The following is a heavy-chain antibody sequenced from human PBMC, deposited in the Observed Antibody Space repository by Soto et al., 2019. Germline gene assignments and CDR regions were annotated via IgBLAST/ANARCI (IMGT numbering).Heavy chain of an antibody. Sequence: GPSVKVSCKSSGYSFTTYAIHWVRQAPGQRLEWMGWINVANGNTEYSQKFRGRVTITRDTSATTAYMELSSLRSEDTALYYCARDNRRADDISGDHPRGDYWGQGTLVTVSS. D-gene: IGHD3-22*01. CDR2: INVANGNT. CDR1: GYSFTTYA. V-gene: IGHV1-3*01. CDR3: ARDNRRADDISGDHPRGDY. J-gene: IGHJ4*02.